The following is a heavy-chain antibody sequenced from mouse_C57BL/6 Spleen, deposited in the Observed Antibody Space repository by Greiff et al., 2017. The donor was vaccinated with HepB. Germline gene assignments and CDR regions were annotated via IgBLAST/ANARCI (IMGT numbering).Heavy chain of an antibody. Sequence: EVKLQESGPELVKPGASVKISCKASGYSFTDYNMNWVKQSNGKSLEWIGVINPNYGTTSYNQKFKGKATLTVDQSSSTAYMQLNSRTSEDSAVYYCAREVGYYGSSPFAYWGQRTLVTVSA. CDR2: INPNYGTT. J-gene: IGHJ3*01. V-gene: IGHV1-39*01. D-gene: IGHD1-1*01. CDR3: AREVGYYGSSPFAY. CDR1: GYSFTDYN.